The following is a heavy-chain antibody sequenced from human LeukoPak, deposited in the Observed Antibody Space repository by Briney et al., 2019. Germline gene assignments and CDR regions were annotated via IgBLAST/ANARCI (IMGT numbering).Heavy chain of an antibody. CDR3: ARDLRYSSGWSASGMDV. CDR1: GFTFSNYA. Sequence: GGSLRLSCAASGFTFSNYAMRWVRQAPGKGLEWVSGISGSGDSTYYADSVKGRFTISRDNSKNTLYLQMNSLRAEDTAVYYCARDLRYSSGWSASGMDVWGKGTTVTISS. CDR2: ISGSGDST. J-gene: IGHJ6*03. D-gene: IGHD6-19*01. V-gene: IGHV3-23*01.